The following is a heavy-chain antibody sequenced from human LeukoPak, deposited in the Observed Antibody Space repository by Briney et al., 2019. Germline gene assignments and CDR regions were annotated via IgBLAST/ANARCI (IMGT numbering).Heavy chain of an antibody. CDR2: INTNTGNP. V-gene: IGHV7-4-1*02. J-gene: IGHJ5*02. D-gene: IGHD5-12*01. Sequence: GASVKVSCKASGYTFTSYAMNWVRQAPGQGLEWMGWINTNTGNPTYAQGFTGRFVFSLDTSVSTAYLQISSLKAEDTAVYYCARESDSGYESPWFDPWGQGTLVTVSS. CDR1: GYTFTSYA. CDR3: ARESDSGYESPWFDP.